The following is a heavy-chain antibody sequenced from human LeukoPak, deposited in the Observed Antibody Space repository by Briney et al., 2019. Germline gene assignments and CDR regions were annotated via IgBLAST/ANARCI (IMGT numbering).Heavy chain of an antibody. V-gene: IGHV3-48*03. CDR1: GFPFINSE. J-gene: IGHJ4*02. CDR3: ARAFV. D-gene: IGHD3-16*01. CDR2: ISVSGASI. Sequence: GGSLRLSCAASGFPFINSEMNWVRQPPGKGLEWVSYISVSGASIYYADSVRGRFTISRDNAKNSLYLQMNSLRAEDTAVYYCARAFVWGQGTLVTVSS.